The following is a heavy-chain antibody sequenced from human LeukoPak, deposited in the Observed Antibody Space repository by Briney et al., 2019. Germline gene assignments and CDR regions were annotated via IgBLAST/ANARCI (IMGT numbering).Heavy chain of an antibody. J-gene: IGHJ4*02. CDR3: ARVEVRGWSQNKPFDY. V-gene: IGHV1-2*02. CDR2: INPNSGGT. CDR1: GYTFTGYY. Sequence: GASVKVSCKASGYTFTGYYMHWVRQAPGQGLEWMGWINPNSGGTNYAQKFQVRVTMTRDTSISTAYMELSKLRSDDTAVYYCARVEVRGWSQNKPFDYWGQGTLVTVSS. D-gene: IGHD2-15*01.